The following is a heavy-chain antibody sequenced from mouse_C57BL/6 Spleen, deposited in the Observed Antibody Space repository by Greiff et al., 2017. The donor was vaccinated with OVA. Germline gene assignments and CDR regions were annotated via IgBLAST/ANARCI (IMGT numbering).Heavy chain of an antibody. J-gene: IGHJ4*01. D-gene: IGHD1-1*01. CDR1: GYAFSSSW. CDR3: ARETTVVANAMDY. CDR2: IYPGDGDT. Sequence: QVQLKESGPELVKPGASVKIFCKASGYAFSSSWMNWVKQRPGKGLEWIGRIYPGDGDTNYNGKFKGKATLTADKSSSTAYMQLSSLTSEDSAVYFCARETTVVANAMDYWGQGTSVTVSS. V-gene: IGHV1-82*01.